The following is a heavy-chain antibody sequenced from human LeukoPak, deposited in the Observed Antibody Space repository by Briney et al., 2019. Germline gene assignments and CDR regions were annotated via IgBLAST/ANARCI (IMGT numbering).Heavy chain of an antibody. J-gene: IGHJ5*02. CDR3: ARSGYCSSTSCYFWFDP. V-gene: IGHV4-59*01. Sequence: SETLSLTCTVSGGSISGYYWSWIRQPPGKGLEWIGYIYYSGSTNYNPSLKSRVTISVDTSKNQFSLKLSSVTAADTAVYYCARSGYCSSTSCYFWFDPWGQGTLVTVSS. CDR2: IYYSGST. D-gene: IGHD2-2*01. CDR1: GGSISGYY.